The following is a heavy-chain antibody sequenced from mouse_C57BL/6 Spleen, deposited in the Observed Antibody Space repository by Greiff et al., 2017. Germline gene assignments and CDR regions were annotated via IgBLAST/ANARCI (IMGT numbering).Heavy chain of an antibody. CDR1: GYTFTSHW. D-gene: IGHD2-12*01. CDR3: ARVTWYFDV. CDR2: IHPISGST. Sequence: VQLQQPGAELVKPGASVKLSCKASGYTFTSHWMHRGKQRPGQGLEWIGMIHPISGSTNYNEKFKSKATLTVDKSSRTASMHLSSLTSEDSAVSYCARVTWYFDVWGTGTTVTVSS. V-gene: IGHV1-64*01. J-gene: IGHJ1*03.